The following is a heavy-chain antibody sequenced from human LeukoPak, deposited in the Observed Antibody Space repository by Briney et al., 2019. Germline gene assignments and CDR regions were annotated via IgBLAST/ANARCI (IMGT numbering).Heavy chain of an antibody. V-gene: IGHV3-64*01. CDR1: GFTFSSYA. CDR2: ISSNGGST. CDR3: ARGGITMVRGVIFSALDY. J-gene: IGHJ4*02. D-gene: IGHD3-10*01. Sequence: PGGSLRLSCAASGFTFSSYAMHWVRQAPGKGLEYVSAISSNGGSTYYANSVKGRSTISRDNSKNTLYLQMGSLRAEDMAVYYCARGGITMVRGVIFSALDYWGQGTLVTVSS.